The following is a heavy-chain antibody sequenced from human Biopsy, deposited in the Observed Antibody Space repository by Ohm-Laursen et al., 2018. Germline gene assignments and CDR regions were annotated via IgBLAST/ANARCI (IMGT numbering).Heavy chain of an antibody. CDR1: GYTFNAYY. Sequence: ASVKVSCKTSGYTFNAYYIHWVRQAPVQGLEWMGWISPNNGGTNYAPKFQGRVTMTRDTSISTAYVDLSSLRSDDTAVYYCTRGGYYYDSLAYYYWFDPWGQGTLVTVPS. D-gene: IGHD3-22*01. CDR2: ISPNNGGT. J-gene: IGHJ5*02. V-gene: IGHV1-2*02. CDR3: TRGGYYYDSLAYYYWFDP.